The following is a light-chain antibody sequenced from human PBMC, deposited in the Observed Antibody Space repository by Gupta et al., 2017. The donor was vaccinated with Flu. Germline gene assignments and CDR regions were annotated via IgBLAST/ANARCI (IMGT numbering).Light chain of an antibody. V-gene: IGKV3-11*01. CDR2: GAS. CDR3: QHRSNRPPLT. CDR1: QNIGNV. J-gene: IGKJ4*01. Sequence: ELVLTQSPATLSLSPGARATLPCRGSQNIGNVLAGYQQKPGQSPRILVTGASNRASDIPARFSDSGSGTEFTLTITSMEPEDFAVYYCQHRSNRPPLTFGGGTKVEIK.